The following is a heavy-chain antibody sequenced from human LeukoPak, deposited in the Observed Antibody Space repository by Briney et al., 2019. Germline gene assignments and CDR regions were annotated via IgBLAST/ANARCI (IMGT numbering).Heavy chain of an antibody. D-gene: IGHD4-17*01. CDR1: GYTFTGYY. CDR3: ARESPGDYGVDY. J-gene: IGHJ4*02. CDR2: INPNSGGT. V-gene: IGHV1-2*02. Sequence: ASVKVSCKASGYTFTGYYMHWVRQAPGQGLEWMGWINPNSGGTNYAQKLQGRVTMTTDTSTSTAYMELRSLRSDDTAVYYCARESPGDYGVDYWGQGTLVTVSS.